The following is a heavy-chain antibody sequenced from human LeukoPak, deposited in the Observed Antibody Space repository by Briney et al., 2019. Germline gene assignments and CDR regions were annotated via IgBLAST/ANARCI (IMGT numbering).Heavy chain of an antibody. CDR3: TTVGYCSGGSCYWDYYYGMDV. J-gene: IGHJ6*02. CDR2: IKSKTDGGTT. Sequence: PGGSLRLSCAASGFTVSSNYMSWVRQAPGKGLEWVGRIKSKTDGGTTDYAAPVKGRSTISRDDSKNTLYLQMNSLKTEDTAVYYCTTVGYCSGGSCYWDYYYGMDVWGQGTTVTVSS. V-gene: IGHV3-15*01. CDR1: GFTVSSNY. D-gene: IGHD2-15*01.